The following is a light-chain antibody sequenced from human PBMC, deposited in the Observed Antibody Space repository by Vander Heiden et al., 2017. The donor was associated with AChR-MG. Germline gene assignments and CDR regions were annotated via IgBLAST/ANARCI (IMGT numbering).Light chain of an antibody. V-gene: IGLV2-14*01. CDR2: EVS. Sequence: QSALTQPASVSGSPGQSITIPCTGTSSDVGGYNYVSWYQQHPGKAPKLMIYEVSNRPSGVSNRFSGSKPGNTASLTISGLQAEDEADYYCSSYTSSSTLGVVFGGGTKLTVL. CDR1: SSDVGGYNY. J-gene: IGLJ2*01. CDR3: SSYTSSSTLGVV.